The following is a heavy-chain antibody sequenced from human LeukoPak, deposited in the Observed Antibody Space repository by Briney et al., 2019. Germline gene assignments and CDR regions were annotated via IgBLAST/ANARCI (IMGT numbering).Heavy chain of an antibody. Sequence: PGGALRLSCAASGFTFSSYRMNWVREAPGRGLEWVSSISSSRSYIYYADSVKGRFTISRDNAKNSKYLQMNRLRADDAAVYYCARDPWTNSDYDRFDYWGQGTLVTVSS. J-gene: IGHJ4*02. CDR2: ISSSRSYI. CDR3: ARDPWTNSDYDRFDY. D-gene: IGHD5-12*01. CDR1: GFTFSSYR. V-gene: IGHV3-21*01.